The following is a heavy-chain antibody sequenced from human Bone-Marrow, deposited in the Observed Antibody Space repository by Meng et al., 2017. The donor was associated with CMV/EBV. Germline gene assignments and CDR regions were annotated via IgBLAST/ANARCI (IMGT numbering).Heavy chain of an antibody. J-gene: IGHJ4*02. CDR3: ARDLSGSRDY. D-gene: IGHD1-26*01. Sequence: EGQLGESGGGLIQPGGPLRLSCEDSGFTFSNYWMHWVRQVPGEGLVWVSRINEDGRITSYADSVKGRFTISRDNARNTLYLQMNSLRADDSAVYYCARDLSGSRDYWGRGTLVTVSS. V-gene: IGHV3-74*01. CDR2: INEDGRIT. CDR1: GFTFSNYW.